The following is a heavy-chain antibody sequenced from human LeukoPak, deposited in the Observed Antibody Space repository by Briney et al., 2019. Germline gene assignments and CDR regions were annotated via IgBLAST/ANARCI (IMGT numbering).Heavy chain of an antibody. CDR1: GSPFAPSA. J-gene: IGHJ4*02. CDR2: INAGKGNT. Sequence: APRRVSCKASGSPFAPSAVLWVPQAPGQSLGWMGWINAGKGNTKYSQKFQGRVTITRDTSASTAYMELSSLRSEDTAVYYCARALGQFDYWGQGTLVTVSS. V-gene: IGHV1-3*01. CDR3: ARALGQFDY.